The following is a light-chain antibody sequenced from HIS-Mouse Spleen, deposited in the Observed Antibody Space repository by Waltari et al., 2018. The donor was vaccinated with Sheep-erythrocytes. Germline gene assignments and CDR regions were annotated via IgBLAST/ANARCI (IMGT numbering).Light chain of an antibody. CDR1: QDISHY. V-gene: IGLV3-25*03. CDR3: QSADSSGTWV. Sequence: PSSLSASVGDRVTIPCQASQDISHYLTWYQQKPGQAHVLVIYKDSERPSGIPERFSGSSSGTTVTLTISGVQAEDEADYYCQSADSSGTWVFGGGTKLTVL. CDR2: KDS. J-gene: IGLJ3*02.